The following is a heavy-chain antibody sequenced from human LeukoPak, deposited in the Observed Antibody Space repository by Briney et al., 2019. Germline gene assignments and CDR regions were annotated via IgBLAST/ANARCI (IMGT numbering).Heavy chain of an antibody. CDR1: GFIFSGAW. J-gene: IGHJ4*02. V-gene: IGHV3-48*01. Sequence: PGGSLRLSCAASGFIFSGAWMSWVRQAPGKGLEWVSYISSSDSTIYYAESVKGRFTISRDNAKNSLYLQMNSLRAEDTAVYYCARVLHRRNYDSSVYYGYWGQGTLVTVSS. D-gene: IGHD3-22*01. CDR2: ISSSDSTI. CDR3: ARVLHRRNYDSSVYYGY.